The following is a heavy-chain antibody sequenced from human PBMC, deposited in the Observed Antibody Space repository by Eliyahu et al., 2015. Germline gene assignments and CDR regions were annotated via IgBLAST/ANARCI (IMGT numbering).Heavy chain of an antibody. Sequence: QVQLQQWGAGLLKPSETLSLTCAVYGGXFSGXYWSWIRQPPGKGLEWIGEINHSGSTNYNPSLKSRVTISVDTSKNQFSLKLSSVTAADTAVYYCARREGGYGSGRSVHYYYYYGMDVWGQGTTVTVSS. CDR1: GGXFSGXY. D-gene: IGHD3-10*01. J-gene: IGHJ6*02. CDR2: INHSGST. CDR3: ARREGGYGSGRSVHYYYYYGMDV. V-gene: IGHV4-34*01.